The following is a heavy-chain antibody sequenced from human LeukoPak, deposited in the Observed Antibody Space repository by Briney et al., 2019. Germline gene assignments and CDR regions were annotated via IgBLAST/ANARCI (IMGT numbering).Heavy chain of an antibody. D-gene: IGHD1-26*01. CDR1: GYTLTELS. CDR2: INPSGGST. Sequence: ASVKVSCKVSGYTLTELSMHWVRQAPGQGLEWMGIINPSGGSTTYAQKFQGRVTMTRDTSTSTVYIELSSLRSEDTAVYYCAKGGWELRSPHGAFDIWGQGTMVTVSS. J-gene: IGHJ3*02. CDR3: AKGGWELRSPHGAFDI. V-gene: IGHV1-46*01.